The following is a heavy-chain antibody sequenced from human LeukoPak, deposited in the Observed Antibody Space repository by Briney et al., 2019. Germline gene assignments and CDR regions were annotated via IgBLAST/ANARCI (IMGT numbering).Heavy chain of an antibody. V-gene: IGHV4-61*02. D-gene: IGHD3-10*01. Sequence: PSETLSLTCNVSGGSISSGSYYWSWIRQPAGKGLEWIGRIYTIGNTNYNPSFKSRVTISIDTSKNHFSLKLNSVTAADTAVYYCARTEGDDAFDIWGHGTMVTVSS. CDR3: ARTEGDDAFDI. CDR1: GGSISSGSYY. J-gene: IGHJ3*02. CDR2: IYTIGNT.